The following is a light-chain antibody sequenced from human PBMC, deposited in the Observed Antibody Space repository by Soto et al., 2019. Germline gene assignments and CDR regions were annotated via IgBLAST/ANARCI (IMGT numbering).Light chain of an antibody. CDR1: QSVSSK. J-gene: IGKJ2*01. CDR3: QQYNKWPPYT. Sequence: EIVMTQSPATLSVSPGERATLSCRASQSVSSKLAWYQQKPGQAPRLLIYDSSSRATGIPVWFSGSGSGTEFTLTISSLQSEDFAVYYCQQYNKWPPYTFGQGTKVDIK. V-gene: IGKV3-15*01. CDR2: DSS.